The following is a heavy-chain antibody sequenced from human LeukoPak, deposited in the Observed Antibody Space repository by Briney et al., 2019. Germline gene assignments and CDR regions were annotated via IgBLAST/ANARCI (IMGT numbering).Heavy chain of an antibody. J-gene: IGHJ4*02. CDR3: ARGDVISSYFDY. CDR1: GGSFSGYY. D-gene: IGHD3-9*01. V-gene: IGHV4-34*01. CDR2: INHSGST. Sequence: PSETLSLTCVVYGGSFSGYYWSWIRQPPGKGLEWIGEINHSGSTNYNPSLKSRVTISVDTSKNQFSLKLSSVTAADTAVYYCARGDVISSYFDYWGQGTLVTVSS.